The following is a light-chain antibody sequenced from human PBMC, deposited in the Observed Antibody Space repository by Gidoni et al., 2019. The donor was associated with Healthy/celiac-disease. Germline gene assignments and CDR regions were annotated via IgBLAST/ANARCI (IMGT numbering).Light chain of an antibody. CDR3: QQRSNWPPS. J-gene: IGKJ2*03. V-gene: IGKV3-11*01. Sequence: EIVLTQSPATLSLSPGERATLSCRASQSVSIYLAWYQQKPGQAPRLLIYDASNRATGIPARFSGSGSGTDFTLTISSLGPEDFAVYYCQQRSNWPPSFGQGTKLEIK. CDR2: DAS. CDR1: QSVSIY.